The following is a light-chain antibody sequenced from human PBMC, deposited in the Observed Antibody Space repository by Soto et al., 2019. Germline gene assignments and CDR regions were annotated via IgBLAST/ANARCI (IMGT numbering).Light chain of an antibody. CDR3: SSYAGSNNPSVV. CDR2: EVS. J-gene: IGLJ2*01. Sequence: QSALTQPPSASGSPGQSVTISCTGTSSDVGGYNYVSWYQQHPGKAPKLMIYEVSKRPSGVPDRFSGSKSGNTASLTVSGLQAEEEADYYCSSYAGSNNPSVVFGGGTKLTVL. CDR1: SSDVGGYNY. V-gene: IGLV2-8*01.